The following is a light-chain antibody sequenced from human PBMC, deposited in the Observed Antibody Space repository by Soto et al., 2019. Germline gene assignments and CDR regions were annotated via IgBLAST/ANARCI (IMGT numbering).Light chain of an antibody. CDR1: SSNIGGNS. CDR2: DDN. J-gene: IGLJ1*01. V-gene: IGLV1-51*01. Sequence: VLTQPPSVSAAPGQKVTISCSGSSSNIGGNSVSWYQQLPGTAPKLLIYDDNKRPSGIPDRFSGSKSGTSATLGITGFQTGDEANYYCGSWDSSLSAYVFGTGTKVTVL. CDR3: GSWDSSLSAYV.